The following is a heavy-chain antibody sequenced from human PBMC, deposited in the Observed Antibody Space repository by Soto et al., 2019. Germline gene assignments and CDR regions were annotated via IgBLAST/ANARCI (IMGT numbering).Heavy chain of an antibody. V-gene: IGHV1-18*01. CDR2: ISAYKGDT. CDR1: GYTFTNYG. D-gene: IGHD3-10*01. CDR3: ARDLDGSGSYYTDS. J-gene: IGHJ5*01. Sequence: ASVKVSCKASGYTFTNYGISWVRQAPGQGLEWMGWISAYKGDTNYAQNLRGRVTMTTDTSTNTAYMELRSLRDDDTAVYYCARDLDGSGSYYTDSWGPGNLVTGSS.